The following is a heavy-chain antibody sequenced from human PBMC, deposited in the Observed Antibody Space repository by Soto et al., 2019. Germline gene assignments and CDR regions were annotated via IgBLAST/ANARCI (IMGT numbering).Heavy chain of an antibody. CDR1: GGSISSSSYY. CDR2: IYYSGNT. CDR3: AREGFWTGIDY. D-gene: IGHD1-1*01. J-gene: IGHJ4*02. Sequence: PSETLSLTCTVSGGSISSSSYYWGWIRQPPGKGLEWIGSIYYSGNTYYNPSLKSRVTISVDTSKSQFSLKLTSVTAADTAVYYCAREGFWTGIDYWGQGTLVTVSS. V-gene: IGHV4-39*07.